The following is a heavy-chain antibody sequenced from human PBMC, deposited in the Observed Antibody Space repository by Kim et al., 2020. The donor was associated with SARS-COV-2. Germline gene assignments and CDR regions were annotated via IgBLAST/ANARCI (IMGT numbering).Heavy chain of an antibody. V-gene: IGHV3-30*04. Sequence: GGSLRLSCAASGFTFSNYALNWVRQAPGKGLEWVSPISYYGTNKYYADSVRGRFTISRDNSKDTLYLHMTSLRIDDPGLYYCATALAHWLSSRYFYGVDV. CDR2: ISYYGTNK. CDR1: GFTFSNYA. J-gene: IGHJ6*01. D-gene: IGHD2-15*01. CDR3: ATALAHWLSSRYFYGVDV.